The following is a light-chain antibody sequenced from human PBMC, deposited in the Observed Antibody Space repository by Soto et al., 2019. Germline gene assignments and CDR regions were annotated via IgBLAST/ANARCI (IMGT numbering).Light chain of an antibody. V-gene: IGKV1D-13*01. J-gene: IGKJ2*01. CDR1: QDISSA. CDR2: GAS. CDR3: QQFKNYPRT. Sequence: AIQLTQSPSSLSASVGDRVTITCRASQDISSALVWYQQKPGKAPKLLIYGASSLESGVPSRFSGGGSGTDFTLPIRNLQPEDFATYHCQQFKNYPRTFGQGTKLEIK.